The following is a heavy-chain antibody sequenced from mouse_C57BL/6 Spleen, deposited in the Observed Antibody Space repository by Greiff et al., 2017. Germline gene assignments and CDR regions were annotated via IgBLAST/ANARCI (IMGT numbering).Heavy chain of an antibody. J-gene: IGHJ1*03. CDR2: IYPSDGST. D-gene: IGHD2-5*01. CDR3: ARWRAYYSNYWYFDV. Sequence: VQLQQSGPELVKPGASVKLSCKASGYTFTSYDINWVKQRPGQGLEWIGWIYPSDGSTKYNEKFKGKATLTVDTSSSTAYMELHSLTSDDSAVFCGARWRAYYSNYWYFDVWGTGTTVTVSS. V-gene: IGHV1-85*01. CDR1: GYTFTSYD.